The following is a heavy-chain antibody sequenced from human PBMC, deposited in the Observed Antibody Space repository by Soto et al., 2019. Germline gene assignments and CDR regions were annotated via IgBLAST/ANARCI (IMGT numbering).Heavy chain of an antibody. CDR2: IYYSGGT. V-gene: IGHV4-59*08. J-gene: IGHJ4*02. Sequence: QVQLQESGPGLVKPSETLSLTCTVSGGSISSYNWSWIRQPPGKGLEWIGYIYYSGGTNYNPALKSRFTISVDTSKNQFSLKLSSVTAADTVVYYCARRWGAAFDYWGQGTLGTVSS. CDR1: GGSISSYN. CDR3: ARRWGAAFDY. D-gene: IGHD1-26*01.